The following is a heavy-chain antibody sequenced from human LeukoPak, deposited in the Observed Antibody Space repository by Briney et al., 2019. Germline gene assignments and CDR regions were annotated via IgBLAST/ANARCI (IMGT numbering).Heavy chain of an antibody. Sequence: GGSLRFSCAASGFTFSRSWMSWVRQTPGRGLEWVACIHENGGTEYYVDTVRGRIAISRDNTKNSLYSQMSSLTVEDTAIYYCARDLSSRDAYWGQGTLVTVSS. D-gene: IGHD6-13*01. J-gene: IGHJ4*02. V-gene: IGHV3-7*03. CDR3: ARDLSSRDAY. CDR1: GFTFSRSW. CDR2: IHENGGTE.